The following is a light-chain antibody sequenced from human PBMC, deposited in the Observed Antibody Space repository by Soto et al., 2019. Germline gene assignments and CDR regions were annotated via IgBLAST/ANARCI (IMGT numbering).Light chain of an antibody. CDR3: QQYYSTPR. V-gene: IGKV4-1*01. CDR1: QSVLYSSNNKNY. Sequence: DIVMTQSPDSLAVSLGERATINCKSSQSVLYSSNNKNYLAWYQQKPGQPPKLLIYWASTRESGVPDRFSGSESGTDFTLTISSLQAEDVAVYYCQQYYSTPRFGPGTKVDIK. J-gene: IGKJ3*01. CDR2: WAS.